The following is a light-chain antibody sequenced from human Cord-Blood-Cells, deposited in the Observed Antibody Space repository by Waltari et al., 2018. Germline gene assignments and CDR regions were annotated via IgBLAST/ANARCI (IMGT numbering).Light chain of an antibody. Sequence: YELTQPPSASVSPGQTARITCSGAKLGATYAFWYQQKPGQSPVLVIYQDSKRHPRITERFSGSNSGNTATLTISGTQAMDEADYYCQAWDSSTVVFGGGTKLTVL. CDR2: QDS. V-gene: IGLV3-1*01. J-gene: IGLJ2*01. CDR3: QAWDSSTVV. CDR1: KLGATY.